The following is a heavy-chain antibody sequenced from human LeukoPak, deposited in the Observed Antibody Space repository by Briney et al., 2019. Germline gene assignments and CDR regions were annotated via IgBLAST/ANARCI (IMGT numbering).Heavy chain of an antibody. CDR1: GFTFSSYA. J-gene: IGHJ4*02. V-gene: IGHV3-30*04. CDR2: ISYDGSNK. CDR3: ARDYGDSQTTDY. Sequence: GGSLRLSCAASGFTFSSYAMHWVRQAPGKGLEWVAVISYDGSNKYYADSVKGRFTISRDNSKNTLYLQMNSLRAEDTAVYYCARDYGDSQTTDYWGQGTLVTVSS. D-gene: IGHD4-17*01.